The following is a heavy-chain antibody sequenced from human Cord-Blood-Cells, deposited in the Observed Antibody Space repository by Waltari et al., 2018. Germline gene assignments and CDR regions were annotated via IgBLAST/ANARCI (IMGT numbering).Heavy chain of an antibody. J-gene: IGHJ4*02. D-gene: IGHD5-12*01. CDR2: IYHSGSN. V-gene: IGHV4-38-2*01. CDR1: GYSISSGYY. CDR3: ATLTQGLRLRAYYFDY. Sequence: QVQLQESGPGLVKPSETLSLTCAVSGYSISSGYYWGWIRQPPVKGLEWIGSIYHSGSNYYNPSLKSRVTISVDTSKNQFSLKLSSVTAADTAVYYCATLTQGLRLRAYYFDYWGQGTLVTVSS.